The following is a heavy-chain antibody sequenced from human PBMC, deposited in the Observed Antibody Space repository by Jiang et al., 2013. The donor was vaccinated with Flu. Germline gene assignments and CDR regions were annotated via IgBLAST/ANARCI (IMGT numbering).Heavy chain of an antibody. CDR1: GFSFNNAW. Sequence: LSCAASGFSFNNAWTELGPPDSWEGAWSGSAVLKPKTDGGTTDYAAPVKGRFTISRDDSESTLYLQMSSLKTEDTAVYYCTTDPSLVGYCSGGSCFGDDYWGQGTLVTVSS. J-gene: IGHJ4*02. D-gene: IGHD2-15*01. CDR2: LKPKTDGGTT. CDR3: TTDPSLVGYCSGGSCFGDDY. V-gene: IGHV3-15*07.